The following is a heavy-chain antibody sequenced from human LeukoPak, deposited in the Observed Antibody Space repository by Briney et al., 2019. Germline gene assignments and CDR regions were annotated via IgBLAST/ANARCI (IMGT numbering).Heavy chain of an antibody. J-gene: IGHJ4*02. CDR1: GFTFSSYG. D-gene: IGHD5-24*01. V-gene: IGHV3-23*01. CDR2: ISGSGGST. CDR3: AKGLDGYNLMIFDY. Sequence: AGGSLRLSCAASGFTFSSYGMSWVRQAPGKGLEWVSAISGSGGSTYYADSVKGRFTISRDNSKNTLYLQMNSLRAEDTAVYYCAKGLDGYNLMIFDYWGQGTLVTVSS.